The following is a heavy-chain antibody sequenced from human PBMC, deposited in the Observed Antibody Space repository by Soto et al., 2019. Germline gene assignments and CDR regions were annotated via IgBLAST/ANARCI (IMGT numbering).Heavy chain of an antibody. CDR1: GGSISGGGYY. D-gene: IGHD2-2*01. Sequence: PSETLSLTCTVSGGSISGGGYYWSWIRQHPGKGLEWIGYIYYSGSTYYNPSLKSRVTRSVDTSKNQFSLKLSSVTAADTAVYYCARARSRKVPAAIGNWFDSWRQGNLVTASS. V-gene: IGHV4-31*03. CDR2: IYYSGST. CDR3: ARARSRKVPAAIGNWFDS. J-gene: IGHJ5*01.